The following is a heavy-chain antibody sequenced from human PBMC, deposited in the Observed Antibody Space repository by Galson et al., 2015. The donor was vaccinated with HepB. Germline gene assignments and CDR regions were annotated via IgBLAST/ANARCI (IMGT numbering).Heavy chain of an antibody. Sequence: VKVSCKVSGYTFTDYYMHWVQQAPGKGLEWMGLVDPEDGETIYAEKFQGRVTITADTSTDTAYMELSSLRSEDTAVYYCAPTRYGWRYWFDPWGQGTLVTVSS. V-gene: IGHV1-69-2*01. CDR3: APTRYGWRYWFDP. CDR2: VDPEDGET. CDR1: GYTFTDYY. D-gene: IGHD5-18*01. J-gene: IGHJ5*02.